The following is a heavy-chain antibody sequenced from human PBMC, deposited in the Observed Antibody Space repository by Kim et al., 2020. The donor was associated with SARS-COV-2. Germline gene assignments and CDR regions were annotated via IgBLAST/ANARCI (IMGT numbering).Heavy chain of an antibody. V-gene: IGHV4-59*01. J-gene: IGHJ3*02. Sequence: SETLSLTCTVSGGSISSYYWSWIRQPPGKGLEWIGYIYYSGSTNYNPSLKSRVTISVDTSKNQFSLKLSSVTAADTAVYYCARVEMATKHDAFDIWGQGTMVTVSS. CDR1: GGSISSYY. CDR2: IYYSGST. D-gene: IGHD5-12*01. CDR3: ARVEMATKHDAFDI.